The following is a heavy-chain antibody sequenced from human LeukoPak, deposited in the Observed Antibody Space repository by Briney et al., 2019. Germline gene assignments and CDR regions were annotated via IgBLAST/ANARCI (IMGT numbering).Heavy chain of an antibody. CDR2: VKPNSGGT. V-gene: IGHV1-2*02. D-gene: IGHD3-22*01. Sequence: ASVKVSCQASGYTFTGYYMHWVRPAPGQGLGWMGWVKPNSGGTNYAQKFQGRVTMTRDMSISTANMELSRLRSDETAVYYCARGNYYDSSGYSYWGQGTLVTVSS. CDR3: ARGNYYDSSGYSY. J-gene: IGHJ4*02. CDR1: GYTFTGYY.